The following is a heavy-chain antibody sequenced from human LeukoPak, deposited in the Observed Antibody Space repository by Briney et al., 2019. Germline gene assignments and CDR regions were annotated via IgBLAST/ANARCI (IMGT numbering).Heavy chain of an antibody. J-gene: IGHJ3*02. D-gene: IGHD6-13*01. V-gene: IGHV4-59*01. CDR3: ARYVEYSSSWYDMAGAFDI. CDR2: IYYSGST. CDR1: GGSISSYY. Sequence: SETLSHTCTVSGGSISSYYWSWIRQPPGKGLEWIGYIYYSGSTNYNPSLKSRVTISVDTSKNQFSLKLSSVTAADTAVYYCARYVEYSSSWYDMAGAFDIWGQGTMVTVSS.